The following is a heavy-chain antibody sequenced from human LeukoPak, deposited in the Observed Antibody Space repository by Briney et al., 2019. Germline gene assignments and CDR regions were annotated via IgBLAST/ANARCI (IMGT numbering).Heavy chain of an antibody. J-gene: IGHJ4*02. CDR2: ISSSSSYI. CDR3: AREGYDSSGYVL. CDR1: GFTFSSYS. V-gene: IGHV3-21*01. Sequence: GGSLRLSCAASGFTFSSYSMNLVRQAPGKGLEWVSSISSSSSYIYYADSVKGRFTISRDNAKNSLYLQMNSLRAEDTAVYYCAREGYDSSGYVLWGQGTLVTVSS. D-gene: IGHD3-22*01.